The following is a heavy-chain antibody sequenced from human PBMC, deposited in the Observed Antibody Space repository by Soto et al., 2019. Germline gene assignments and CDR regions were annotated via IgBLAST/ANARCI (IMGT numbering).Heavy chain of an antibody. V-gene: IGHV4-61*01. CDR3: AREDYSNYEGNWFDP. Sequence: PSETLSLTCTVSGGSVSSSSYYWGWIRKPPGKGLEWIGYIYYSGSTNYNPSLKSRVTISVDTSKNQFSLKPSSVTAADTAVYYCAREDYSNYEGNWFDPWGQGTLVTVSS. J-gene: IGHJ5*02. CDR2: IYYSGST. D-gene: IGHD4-4*01. CDR1: GGSVSSSSYY.